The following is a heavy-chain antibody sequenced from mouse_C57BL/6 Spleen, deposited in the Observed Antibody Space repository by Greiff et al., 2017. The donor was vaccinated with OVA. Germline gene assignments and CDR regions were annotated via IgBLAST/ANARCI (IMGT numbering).Heavy chain of an antibody. CDR3: TRRGGYSPFAY. J-gene: IGHJ3*01. CDR2: IRNKANNHAT. D-gene: IGHD2-3*01. V-gene: IGHV6-6*01. CDR1: GFTFSDAW. Sequence: DVMLVESGGGLVQPGGSMKLSCAASGFTFSDAWMDWVRQSPEKGLEWVAEIRNKANNHATYYAESVQGRFTISRDDSKSSVYLQMNSLRDEDTGIYYCTRRGGYSPFAYWGQGTLVTVSA.